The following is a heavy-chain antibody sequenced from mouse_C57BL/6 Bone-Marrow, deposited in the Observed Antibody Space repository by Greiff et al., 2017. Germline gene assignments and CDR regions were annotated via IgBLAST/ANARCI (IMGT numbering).Heavy chain of an antibody. Sequence: VQLQQSGAELVRPGASVTLSCTASGFNIKDDYMHWVKQRPEQGLEWIGWIDPENGDTEYASKFQGKATITADTDSNTAYLQLSSLTSEDTAVYYCTSHYYGLDYWGQGTTLTVSS. J-gene: IGHJ2*01. CDR2: IDPENGDT. D-gene: IGHD1-1*01. V-gene: IGHV14-4*01. CDR1: GFNIKDDY. CDR3: TSHYYGLDY.